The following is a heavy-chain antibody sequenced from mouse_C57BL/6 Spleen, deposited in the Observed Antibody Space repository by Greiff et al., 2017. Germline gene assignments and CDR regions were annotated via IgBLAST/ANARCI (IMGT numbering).Heavy chain of an antibody. D-gene: IGHD2-2*01. J-gene: IGHJ4*01. V-gene: IGHV5-4*01. CDR3: AREGYGYDDGGCYAMDY. CDR2: ISDGGSYT. Sequence: EVKLVESGGGLVKPGGSLKLSCAASGFTFSSYAMSWVRQTPEKRLEWVATISDGGSYTYYPDNVKGRFTISRDNAKNNLYLQMSHLKSEDTAMYYCAREGYGYDDGGCYAMDYGGQGTSVTVSS. CDR1: GFTFSSYA.